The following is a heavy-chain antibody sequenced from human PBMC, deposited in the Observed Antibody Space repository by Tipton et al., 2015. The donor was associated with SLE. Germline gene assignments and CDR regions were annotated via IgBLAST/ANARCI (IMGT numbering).Heavy chain of an antibody. V-gene: IGHV4-38-2*02. CDR1: GGPFSGYY. Sequence: TLSLTCAVYGGPFSGYYWGWIRQPPGKGLEWIGSIYHSGSTYYNPSLKSRVTISVDTSKYQFSLKLSSVTAADTAVYYCARDDGDSYRDAFDIWGQGTMVTGSS. J-gene: IGHJ3*02. D-gene: IGHD4-17*01. CDR3: ARDDGDSYRDAFDI. CDR2: IYHSGST.